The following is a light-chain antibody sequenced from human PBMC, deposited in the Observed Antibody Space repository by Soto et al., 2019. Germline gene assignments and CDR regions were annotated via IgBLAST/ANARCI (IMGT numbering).Light chain of an antibody. CDR1: QGIRND. CDR2: GAS. CDR3: LQHYNFPPT. J-gene: IGKJ1*01. Sequence: AIQMTQSPSSLSASVGGRVIITCRASQGIRNDLSWYQQKPGKAPKVLIYGASTLQSRVPSRFSGSGSGTDFTLTISSLQPEDFATYYCLQHYNFPPTFGQGTKVEIK. V-gene: IGKV1-6*01.